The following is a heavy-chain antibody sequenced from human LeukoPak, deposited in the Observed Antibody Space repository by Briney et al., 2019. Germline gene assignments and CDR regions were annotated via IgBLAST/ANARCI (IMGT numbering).Heavy chain of an antibody. CDR1: GFTVSSNY. D-gene: IGHD6-13*01. V-gene: IGHV3-53*01. Sequence: PGGSLRLSCAASGFTVSSNYMSWVRQAPGKGLVWVSVIYSGGGTYYADSVKGRFTISRDNSKNTLYLQMNSLRAEDTAVYYCARADSSSWYGVDYWGQGTLVTVSS. CDR2: IYSGGGT. J-gene: IGHJ4*02. CDR3: ARADSSSWYGVDY.